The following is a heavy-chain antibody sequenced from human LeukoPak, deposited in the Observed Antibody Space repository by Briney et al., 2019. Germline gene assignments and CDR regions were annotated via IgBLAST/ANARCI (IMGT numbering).Heavy chain of an antibody. V-gene: IGHV3-23*01. D-gene: IGHD2-8*01. CDR2: ISGSGGST. CDR3: AKDGCTNGVCSPYYYYYYMDV. CDR1: GFTFSSYA. J-gene: IGHJ6*03. Sequence: PGGSLRLSCAASGFTFSSYAMSWVRQAPGKGLEWVSTISGSGGSTYYAGSVKGRFTISRDNSKNTLYLQMNSLRAEDTAVYYCAKDGCTNGVCSPYYYYYYMDVWGKGTTVTVSS.